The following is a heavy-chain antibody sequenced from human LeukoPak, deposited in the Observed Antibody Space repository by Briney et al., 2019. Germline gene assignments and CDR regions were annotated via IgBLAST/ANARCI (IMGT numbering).Heavy chain of an antibody. CDR1: GYSISSGYY. CDR3: ARVSVWGSFGY. D-gene: IGHD3-16*01. Sequence: SETLSLTCAVSGYSISSGYYWGWIRQPPGKGLEWIGSIYHSGSTYYNPSLKSRVTISVDTSKNQFSLKLSSVTAADTAVYYCARVSVWGSFGYWGQGTLVTVSS. V-gene: IGHV4-38-2*01. J-gene: IGHJ4*02. CDR2: IYHSGST.